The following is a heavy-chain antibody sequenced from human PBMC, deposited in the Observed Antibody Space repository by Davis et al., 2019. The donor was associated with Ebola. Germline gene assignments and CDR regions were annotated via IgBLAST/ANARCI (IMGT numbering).Heavy chain of an antibody. CDR1: GGTFSSYA. Sequence: SVKVSCKASGGTFSSYAISWVRQAPGQGLEWMGGIIPILGTANYAQKFQGRVTITADKSTSTAYMELSSLRSEDTAVYYCARGVVVVAATEYRYYYYGMDVWGQGTTVTVSS. V-gene: IGHV1-69*10. J-gene: IGHJ6*02. CDR2: IIPILGTA. CDR3: ARGVVVVAATEYRYYYYGMDV. D-gene: IGHD2-15*01.